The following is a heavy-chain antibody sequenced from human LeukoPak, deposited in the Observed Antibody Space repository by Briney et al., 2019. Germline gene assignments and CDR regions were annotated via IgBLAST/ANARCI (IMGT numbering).Heavy chain of an antibody. D-gene: IGHD2-21*02. V-gene: IGHV3-7*03. CDR3: ARENAVYCGGDCYLSDAFDI. CDR2: IKQDGSEK. Sequence: PGRSLRLSCAASGFTFSSYWMSWVRQAPGKGLEWVANIKQDGSEKYYVDSVKGRFTISRDNAKNSLYLQMNSLRAEDTAVYYCARENAVYCGGDCYLSDAFDIWGQGTMVTVSS. CDR1: GFTFSSYW. J-gene: IGHJ3*02.